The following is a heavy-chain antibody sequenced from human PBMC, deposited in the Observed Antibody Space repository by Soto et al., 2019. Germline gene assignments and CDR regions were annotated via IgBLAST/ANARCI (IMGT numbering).Heavy chain of an antibody. J-gene: IGHJ3*02. D-gene: IGHD3-22*01. CDR3: ARSNYYDSSGYYYDAVEI. CDR1: GGSISSGGYS. V-gene: IGHV4-30-2*01. CDR2: IYHSGST. Sequence: QLQLQESGSGLVKPSQTLSLTCAVSGGSISSGGYSWSWIRQPPGKGLEWIGYIYHSGSTYYNPSLKSRVTIAVDRSQNQFSLKLSSVTAADTAVYYCARSNYYDSSGYYYDAVEIWGQGTRVTVSS.